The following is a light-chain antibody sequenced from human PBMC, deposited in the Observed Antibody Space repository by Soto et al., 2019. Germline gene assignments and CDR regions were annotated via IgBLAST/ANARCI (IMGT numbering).Light chain of an antibody. Sequence: QSVLTQPPSVSGAPGQRVTISCTGSSSNIGAGYDVHWYQQLPGTAPKLLIYGNSNRPSGVPDRLSGSKSGTSASLAITGLQAEDEADYYCQSYDSSLSGVVFGGGTQLTVL. CDR3: QSYDSSLSGVV. J-gene: IGLJ2*01. V-gene: IGLV1-40*01. CDR2: GNS. CDR1: SSNIGAGYD.